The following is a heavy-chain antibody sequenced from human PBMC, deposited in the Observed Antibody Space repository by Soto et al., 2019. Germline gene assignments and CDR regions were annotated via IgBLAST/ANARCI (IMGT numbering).Heavy chain of an antibody. CDR1: GFTFSDYY. CDR2: ISSSGSTI. Sequence: GGSLRLSCAASGFTFSDYYMSWIRQAPGKGLEWVTYISSSGSTIYYEDSVKGRFTISRDNAKNSLYLQMNSLRAEDTAVYYCARVERGITIFGVVIPPFDYWGQGTLVTVSS. V-gene: IGHV3-11*01. CDR3: ARVERGITIFGVVIPPFDY. J-gene: IGHJ4*02. D-gene: IGHD3-3*01.